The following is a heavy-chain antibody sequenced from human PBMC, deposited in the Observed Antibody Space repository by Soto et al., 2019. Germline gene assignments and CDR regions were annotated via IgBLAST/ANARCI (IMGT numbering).Heavy chain of an antibody. V-gene: IGHV1-18*01. J-gene: IGHJ3*02. CDR2: ISPYNDYT. D-gene: IGHD5-18*01. Sequence: QVQLAQSANEVKKPGASVRVSCKAAGYTFIRYGIAWVRQAPGQGLEWMGWISPYNDYTVHAQKLQGRVSMTADTTTTTVHMSLRGDKPDATAAYYCARGGYGYNLWGRLSHSGWAIWGQG. CDR1: GYTFIRYG. CDR3: ARGGYGYNLWGRLSHSGWAI.